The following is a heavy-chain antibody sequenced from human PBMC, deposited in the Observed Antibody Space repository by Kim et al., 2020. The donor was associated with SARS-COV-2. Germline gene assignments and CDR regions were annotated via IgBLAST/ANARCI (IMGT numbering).Heavy chain of an antibody. CDR1: GFSVSTND. CDR2: IFGSGAT. V-gene: IGHV3-53*01. J-gene: IGHJ6*02. D-gene: IGHD3-10*01. Sequence: GGSLRLSCAASGFSVSTNDMSWVHQAPGKGLEWVATIFGSGATYFADSAKGRFTISRDNSKNTLYLQMNSLRAEDTAAYHCARKLLWFGDNGMDVWGQGTTVTVSS. CDR3: ARKLLWFGDNGMDV.